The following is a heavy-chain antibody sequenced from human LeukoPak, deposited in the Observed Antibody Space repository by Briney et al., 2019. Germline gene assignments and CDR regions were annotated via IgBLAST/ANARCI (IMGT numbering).Heavy chain of an antibody. CDR3: ARASVGSGYDADWFDP. CDR2: IYYSGST. CDR1: GGSMSSGDYY. V-gene: IGHV4-30-4*01. J-gene: IGHJ5*02. D-gene: IGHD5-12*01. Sequence: SQTLSLTCTVSGGSMSSGDYYWSGIRQPPGKGLEWIGYIYYSGSTYYNPSLKSRVTISVDTSKNQFSLKLSSVTAADTAVYYCARASVGSGYDADWFDPWGQGTLVTVSS.